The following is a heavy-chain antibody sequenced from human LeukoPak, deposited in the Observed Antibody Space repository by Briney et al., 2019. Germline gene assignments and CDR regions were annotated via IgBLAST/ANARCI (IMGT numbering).Heavy chain of an antibody. CDR1: GFTFSSYA. J-gene: IGHJ4*02. CDR2: ISGSGGST. D-gene: IGHD3-16*01. Sequence: GGSLRLSCAASGFTFSSYAMSWVRQSPGKGLEWVSAISGSGGSTYYADSVKGRFTISRDNSKNTLYLQMSSLRAEDSAVYYCAKPVPYTSRLGTFDYWGQGTLVTVSS. CDR3: AKPVPYTSRLGTFDY. V-gene: IGHV3-23*01.